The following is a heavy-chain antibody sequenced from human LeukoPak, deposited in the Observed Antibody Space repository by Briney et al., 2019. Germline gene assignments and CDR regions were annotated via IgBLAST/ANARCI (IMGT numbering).Heavy chain of an antibody. J-gene: IGHJ3*02. Sequence: GASVKVSCKASGYTFTSYGISWVRQAPGQGLEWMGWISAYNGNTNYAQKLQGRVTMTTDTSTSTAYMELRSLRSDDTAVYYCARDPKLRFLEWSDAFDIWGQGTMVTVSS. V-gene: IGHV1-18*01. CDR1: GYTFTSYG. D-gene: IGHD3-3*01. CDR3: ARDPKLRFLEWSDAFDI. CDR2: ISAYNGNT.